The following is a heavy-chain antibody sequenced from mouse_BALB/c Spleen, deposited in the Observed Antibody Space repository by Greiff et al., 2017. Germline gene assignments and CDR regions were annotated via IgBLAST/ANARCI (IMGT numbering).Heavy chain of an antibody. Sequence: QVQLQQSGAELVRPGTSVKVSCKASGYAFTNYLIEWVKQRPGQGLEWIGVINPGSGGTNYNEKFKGKATLTVDKSSSTAYMELRSLTSEDTAVYYCARGRAYWGQGTLVTVSA. CDR2: INPGSGGT. V-gene: IGHV1-54*01. CDR3: ARGRAY. CDR1: GYAFTNYL. J-gene: IGHJ3*01.